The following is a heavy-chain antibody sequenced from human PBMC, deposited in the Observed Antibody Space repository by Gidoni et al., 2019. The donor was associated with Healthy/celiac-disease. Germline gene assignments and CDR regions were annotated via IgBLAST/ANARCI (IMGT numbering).Heavy chain of an antibody. CDR2: IYYSGST. Sequence: QVQLQESGPGLVKPSETLSLTCTVSGGSISSYYWSWIRQPPGKGLEWIGYIYYSGSTNYNPSLKSRVTISVDTSKNQFSLKLSSVTAADTAVYYCARDQRAARYYDFWSGYYTGWFDPWGQGTLVTVSS. CDR3: ARDQRAARYYDFWSGYYTGWFDP. J-gene: IGHJ5*02. CDR1: GGSISSYY. V-gene: IGHV4-59*01. D-gene: IGHD3-3*01.